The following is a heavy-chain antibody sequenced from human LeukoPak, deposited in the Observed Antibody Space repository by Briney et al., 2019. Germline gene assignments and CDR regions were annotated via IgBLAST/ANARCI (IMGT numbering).Heavy chain of an antibody. CDR3: ARDQYYYDSSSYYSVY. CDR2: ISAYNGNT. V-gene: IGHV1-18*01. Sequence: GASVKVSCKASGYTFTSYGISWVRQAPGQGLEWMGWISAYNGNTNYAQKLQGRVTMTTDTSTSTAYMELRSLRSDDTAVYYCARDQYYYDSSSYYSVYWGQGTLVTVSS. CDR1: GYTFTSYG. D-gene: IGHD3-22*01. J-gene: IGHJ4*02.